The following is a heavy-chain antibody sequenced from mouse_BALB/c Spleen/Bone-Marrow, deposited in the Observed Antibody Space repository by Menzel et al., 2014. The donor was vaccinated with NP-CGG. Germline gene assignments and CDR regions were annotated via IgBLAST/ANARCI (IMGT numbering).Heavy chain of an antibody. Sequence: VQLQQSGTVLARPGASVKMSCKASGYSFTSYWMHWVKQRPGQGLEWIGAIYPGNSDTTYNQKFKGKAKLTAVTSASTAYMELSSLTNEDSAVYYCTFLVKKDFAYWGQGTLVTVSA. CDR2: IYPGNSDT. CDR3: TFLVKKDFAY. V-gene: IGHV1-5*01. D-gene: IGHD2-10*02. J-gene: IGHJ3*01. CDR1: GYSFTSYW.